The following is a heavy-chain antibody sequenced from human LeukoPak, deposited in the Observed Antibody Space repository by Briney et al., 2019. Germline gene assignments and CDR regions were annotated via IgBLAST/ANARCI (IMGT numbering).Heavy chain of an antibody. CDR2: MYNSGST. CDR1: GGSISTYY. V-gene: IGHV4-4*08. J-gene: IGHJ4*02. CDR3: ARAAYCGGDCYLFDY. D-gene: IGHD2-21*02. Sequence: SETLSLTCTVSGGSISTYYWSWIRQPPGKGLEWIGYMYNSGSTNYNPSLKSRVAISVDTSKNQFSLKLSSLTAADTAVYYCARAAYCGGDCYLFDYWGQGTLVTVFS.